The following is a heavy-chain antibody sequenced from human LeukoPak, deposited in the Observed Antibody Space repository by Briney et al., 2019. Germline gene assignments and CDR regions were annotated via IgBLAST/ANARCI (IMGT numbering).Heavy chain of an antibody. V-gene: IGHV3-7*01. J-gene: IGHJ3*02. Sequence: PGGSLRLSCAASGFTFSSYWMSWVRQAPGRGLEWVANIKQDGSEKYYVDSVKGRFTISRDNAKNSLYLQMNSLRAEDTAVYYCARDLVEYCSGGSCLSPSAFDIWGQGTMVTVSS. CDR2: IKQDGSEK. CDR1: GFTFSSYW. CDR3: ARDLVEYCSGGSCLSPSAFDI. D-gene: IGHD2-15*01.